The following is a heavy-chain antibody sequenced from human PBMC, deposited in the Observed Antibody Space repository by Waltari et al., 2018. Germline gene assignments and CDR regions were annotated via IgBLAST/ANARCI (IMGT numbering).Heavy chain of an antibody. CDR3: TRGGRDSSWYWRD. D-gene: IGHD6-13*01. J-gene: IGHJ4*02. CDR2: IKQDGIEK. CDR1: GLSFSNYW. Sequence: EVQLVESGGGLAQPGGSLRLSCAASGLSFSNYWMTWVRQASGKGLEWVANIKQDGIEKYYMDSVNGRFTIARDNAKNSLYLQMNNLGVEDTAVYYCTRGGRDSSWYWRDWGQGTLVTVSS. V-gene: IGHV3-7*01.